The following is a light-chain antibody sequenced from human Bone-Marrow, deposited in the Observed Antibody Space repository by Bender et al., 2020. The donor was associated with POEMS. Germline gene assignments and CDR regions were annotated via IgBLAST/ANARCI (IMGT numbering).Light chain of an antibody. CDR2: DVS. CDR3: SSYTNMTTLV. J-gene: IGLJ2*01. CDR1: STDIRGYHY. V-gene: IGLV2-14*03. Sequence: QSVLTQPPSVSGAPGQRVTISCTETSTDIRGYHYVSWYQQYPGKAPKLIIFDVSQRPSGVSDRFSGSKSGNTASLTISGLQAEDEADYYCSSYTNMTTLVFGGGTKLTVL.